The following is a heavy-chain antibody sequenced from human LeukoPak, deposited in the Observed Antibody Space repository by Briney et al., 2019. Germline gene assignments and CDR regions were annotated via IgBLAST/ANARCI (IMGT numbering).Heavy chain of an antibody. CDR2: ISSSSSTI. V-gene: IGHV3-48*01. CDR1: GFTFSSYS. D-gene: IGHD2-2*01. Sequence: GSLRLSCAASGFTFSSYSMNWVRQAPGKGLEWVSYISSSSSTIYYADSVKGRFTISRDNAKNSLYLQMNSLRAEDTAVYYCAREIHQLFGDDDYWGQGTLVTVSS. J-gene: IGHJ4*02. CDR3: AREIHQLFGDDDY.